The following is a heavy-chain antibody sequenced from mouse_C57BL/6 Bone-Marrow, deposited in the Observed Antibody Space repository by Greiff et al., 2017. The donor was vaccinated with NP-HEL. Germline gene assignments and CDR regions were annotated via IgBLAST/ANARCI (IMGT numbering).Heavy chain of an antibody. CDR3: ARSARNYGSPAWFAY. CDR1: GYTFTSYW. D-gene: IGHD1-1*01. J-gene: IGHJ3*01. V-gene: IGHV1-72*01. Sequence: QVQLQQPGAEIVKPGASVKLSCKASGYTFTSYWMHWVKQRPGRGLEWIGRIDPNSGGTKYNEKFKSKATLTVDKPSSTAYMQLSSLTSEDSAVYYCARSARNYGSPAWFAYWGQGTLVTVSA. CDR2: IDPNSGGT.